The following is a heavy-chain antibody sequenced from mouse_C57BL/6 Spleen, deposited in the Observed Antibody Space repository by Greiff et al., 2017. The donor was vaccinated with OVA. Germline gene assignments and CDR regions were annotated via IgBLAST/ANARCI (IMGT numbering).Heavy chain of an antibody. J-gene: IGHJ2*01. V-gene: IGHV1-26*01. D-gene: IGHD1-1*01. CDR3: ARSKTTVVARGRYFDY. CDR1: GYTFTDYY. Sequence: VQLQQSGPELVKPGASVKISCKASGYTFTDYYMNWVKQSHGKSLEWIGDINPNNGGTSYNQKFKGKATLTVDKSSSTAYMELRSLTSEDSAVYYCARSKTTVVARGRYFDYWGQGTTLTVSS. CDR2: INPNNGGT.